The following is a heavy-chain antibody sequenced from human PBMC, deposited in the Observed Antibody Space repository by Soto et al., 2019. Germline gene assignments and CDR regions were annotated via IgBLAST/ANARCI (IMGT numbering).Heavy chain of an antibody. CDR2: IIPIFGTA. Sequence: QVQLVQSGAEVKKPGSSVKVSCKASGGTFSSYAISWMRQAPGQVLEWMGGIIPIFGTANYAQKFQGRVTITADKSTSTAYMELSSLRSEDTAVYYCARDRVVVPAARVGYYYYGMDVWGQGTTVTVSS. CDR1: GGTFSSYA. CDR3: ARDRVVVPAARVGYYYYGMDV. J-gene: IGHJ6*02. V-gene: IGHV1-69*06. D-gene: IGHD2-2*01.